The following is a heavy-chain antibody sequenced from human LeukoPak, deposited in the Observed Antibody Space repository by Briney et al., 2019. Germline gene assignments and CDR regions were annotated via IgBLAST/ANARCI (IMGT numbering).Heavy chain of an antibody. V-gene: IGHV4-34*01. CDR2: INHSGST. CDR1: GGSFSGYY. D-gene: IGHD1-14*01. CDR3: AYNRNFALDN. J-gene: IGHJ4*02. Sequence: SETLSLTCAVYGGSFSGYYWSWIRQPPGKGLEWIGEINHSGSTNYNPSLKSRVTISVDTSKNQFSLKLTSVTAADTAVYYCAYNRNFALDNWGQGTLVTVSS.